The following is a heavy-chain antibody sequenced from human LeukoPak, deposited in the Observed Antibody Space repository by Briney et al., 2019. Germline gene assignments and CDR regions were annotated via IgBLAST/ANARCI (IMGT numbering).Heavy chain of an antibody. CDR2: ISGSGDST. J-gene: IGHJ4*02. V-gene: IGHV3-23*01. CDR3: AKAHPLYDFWSGYYDY. D-gene: IGHD3-3*01. CDR1: GFTFSSYA. Sequence: GRSLRLSCAASGFTFSSYAMSWVRQAPGKGLEWVSAISGSGDSTYYGDSVKGRFTISRDNSKNTLYLQMNSLRAEDTAVYYCAKAHPLYDFWSGYYDYWGQGTLVTVSS.